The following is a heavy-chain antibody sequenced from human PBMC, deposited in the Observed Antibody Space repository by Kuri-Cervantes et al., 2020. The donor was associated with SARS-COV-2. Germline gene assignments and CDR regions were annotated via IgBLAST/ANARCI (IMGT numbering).Heavy chain of an antibody. V-gene: IGHV3-30-3*01. Sequence: GGSLRLSCAASGFNFSRTDMHWVRQAPGKGLEWVAVISYDGSNKYYTDSVKGRFTISRDNSKSTLYLQMNSLRAEDTAVYYCARGDYYDSSGYYLHYFDYWGQGTLVTVSS. J-gene: IGHJ4*02. CDR2: ISYDGSNK. CDR1: GFNFSRTD. CDR3: ARGDYYDSSGYYLHYFDY. D-gene: IGHD3-22*01.